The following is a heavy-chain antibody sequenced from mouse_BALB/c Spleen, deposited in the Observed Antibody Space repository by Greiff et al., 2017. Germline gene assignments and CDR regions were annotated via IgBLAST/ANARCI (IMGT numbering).Heavy chain of an antibody. CDR1: GFTFSNYW. CDR3: TRGQAYYAMDY. D-gene: IGHD3-3*01. V-gene: IGHV6-6*02. CDR2: IRLKSNNYAT. J-gene: IGHJ4*01. Sequence: EVKVVESGGGLVQPGGSMKLSCVASGFTFSNYWMNWVRQSPEKGLEWVAEIRLKSNNYATHYAESVKGRFTISRDDSKSSVYLQMNNLRAEDTGIYYCTRGQAYYAMDYWGQGTSVTVSS.